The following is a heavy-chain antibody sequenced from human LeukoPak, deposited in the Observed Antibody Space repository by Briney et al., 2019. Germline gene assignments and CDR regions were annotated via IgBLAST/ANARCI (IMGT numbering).Heavy chain of an antibody. CDR3: ARQLAGGNSWVFDY. J-gene: IGHJ4*02. Sequence: GASVKVSCKASGYTFTSYYMHWVRQAPGQGLEWMGIINPSDMCTSFAQRFQGGVTMTRDTSTSTVYMELSSLRSEDTAVYYCARQLAGGNSWVFDYWGQGTLVTVSS. CDR2: INPSDMCT. V-gene: IGHV1-46*01. CDR1: GYTFTSYY. D-gene: IGHD4-23*01.